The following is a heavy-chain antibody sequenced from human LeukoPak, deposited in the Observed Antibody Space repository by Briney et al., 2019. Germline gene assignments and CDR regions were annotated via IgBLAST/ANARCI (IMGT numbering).Heavy chain of an antibody. CDR2: IGHDATKV. J-gene: IGHJ4*02. CDR3: AKDHVTWGNRYFDH. CDR1: GFTFSTYG. V-gene: IGHV3-30*02. D-gene: IGHD3-16*01. Sequence: GGSLRLSCAASGFTFSTYGMHWVRQAPGKGLEWVAFIGHDATKVYYADSVQGRFTISRDNSKNTLYLEMNSLSGEDTALYYCAKDHVTWGNRYFDHWGQGTLGTVSS.